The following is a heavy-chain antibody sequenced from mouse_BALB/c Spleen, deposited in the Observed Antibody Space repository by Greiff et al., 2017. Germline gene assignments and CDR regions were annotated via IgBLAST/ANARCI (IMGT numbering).Heavy chain of an antibody. CDR3: ARHPGGAAWFAY. CDR1: GFTFSSYT. V-gene: IGHV5-12-2*01. J-gene: IGHJ3*01. Sequence: EVKVVESGGGLVQPGGSLKLSCAASGFTFSSYTMSWVRQTPEKRLEWVAYISNGGGSTYYPDTVKGRFTISRDNAKNTLYLQMSSLKSEDTAMYYCARHPGGAAWFAYWGQGTLVTVSA. CDR2: ISNGGGST. D-gene: IGHD4-1*01.